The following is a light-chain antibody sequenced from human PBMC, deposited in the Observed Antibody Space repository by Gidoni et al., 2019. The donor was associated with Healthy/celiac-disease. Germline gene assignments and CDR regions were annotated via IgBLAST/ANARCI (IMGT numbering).Light chain of an antibody. J-gene: IGLJ2*01. CDR1: KLGDKY. Sequence: SYELTQLPSVSVSPGQTASITCSGDKLGDKYACWYQQKPGPSPVLVIYQDSKRPSGIPERFSGSNSGNTATLTISGTQAMDEADYYCQAWDSSTARVVFGGGTKLTVL. V-gene: IGLV3-1*01. CDR2: QDS. CDR3: QAWDSSTARVV.